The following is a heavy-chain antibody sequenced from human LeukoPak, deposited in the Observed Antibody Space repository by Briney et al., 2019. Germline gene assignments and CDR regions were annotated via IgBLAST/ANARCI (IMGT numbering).Heavy chain of an antibody. D-gene: IGHD3-10*01. CDR3: AKPYYYGSRSYMDY. V-gene: IGHV3-74*01. CDR2: INSDGSRT. Sequence: GGSLRLSCAASGFTFSTYWMHWVRQAPGKGLVWVSRINSDGSRTTYADSVKGRFTISRDNANNSLYLQMNSLRAEDTAVYYCAKPYYYGSRSYMDYWGQGTLVTVSS. J-gene: IGHJ4*02. CDR1: GFTFSTYW.